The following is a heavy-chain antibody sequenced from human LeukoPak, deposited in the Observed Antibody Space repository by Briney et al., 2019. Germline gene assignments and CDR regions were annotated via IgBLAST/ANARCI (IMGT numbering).Heavy chain of an antibody. CDR2: IYYSGST. J-gene: IGHJ4*02. V-gene: IGHV4-59*08. D-gene: IGHD6-13*01. CDR3: ASARRSPSPRYSSSWYGLDY. CDR1: GGSISSYY. Sequence: SETLSLTCTVSGGSISSYYWSWIRQPPGKGLEWIGCIYYSGSTNYNPSLKSRVTISVDTSKNQFSLKLSSVTAADTAVYYCASARRSPSPRYSSSWYGLDYWGQGTLVTVSS.